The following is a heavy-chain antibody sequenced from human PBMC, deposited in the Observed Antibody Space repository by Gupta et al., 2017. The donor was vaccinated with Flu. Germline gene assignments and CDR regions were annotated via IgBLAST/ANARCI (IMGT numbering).Heavy chain of an antibody. Sequence: YAMTGVRKAPGKGLEWISKINNRGDITYYADSVKGRCTSARDNSKNTLDLKRNNLRDDETARDDWGKGVWTVEAISEAWGQGIRGTVSS. D-gene: IGHD1-26*01. CDR3: GKGVWTVEAISEA. CDR2: INNRGDIT. CDR1: YA. V-gene: IGHV3-23*01. J-gene: IGHJ5*02.